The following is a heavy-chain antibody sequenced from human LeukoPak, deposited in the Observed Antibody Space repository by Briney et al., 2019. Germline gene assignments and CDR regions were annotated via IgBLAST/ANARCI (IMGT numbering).Heavy chain of an antibody. CDR1: GFTFSSYW. Sequence: GGSLRLSCAASGFTFSSYWMSWVRQAPGKGLEWVANIKQDGSEKYYVDSVKGRFTISRDNAKNSLYLQMNSLRAEDTAVYYCARDADTIFGVVIIPEGMDVWGQGTTVTVSS. D-gene: IGHD3-3*01. V-gene: IGHV3-7*01. CDR3: ARDADTIFGVVIIPEGMDV. J-gene: IGHJ6*02. CDR2: IKQDGSEK.